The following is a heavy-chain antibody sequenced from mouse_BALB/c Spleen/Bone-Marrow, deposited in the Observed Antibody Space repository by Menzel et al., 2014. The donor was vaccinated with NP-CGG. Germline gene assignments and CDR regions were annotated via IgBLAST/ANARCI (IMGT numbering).Heavy chain of an antibody. V-gene: IGHV5-17*02. J-gene: IGHJ3*01. CDR1: GFTFSSFG. Sequence: EVMLVESGGGLVQPGGSRKLSCAASGFTFSSFGMHWARQAPEKGLEWVAYISSGSSTIYYADTVKGRFTISRDNPKNTLFLQMTSLRSEDTAMYYCASRAYWGQGTLVTVSA. CDR3: ASRAY. CDR2: ISSGSSTI.